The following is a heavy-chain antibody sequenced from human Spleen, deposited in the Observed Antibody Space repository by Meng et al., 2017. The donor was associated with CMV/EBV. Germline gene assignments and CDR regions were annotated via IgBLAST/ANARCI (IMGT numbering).Heavy chain of an antibody. J-gene: IGHJ4*02. CDR2: INPNNGGT. CDR3: ARDLARGTVGATYYFDS. V-gene: IGHV1-2*02. D-gene: IGHD1-26*01. Sequence: ASVKVSCKPSGYTFTASYIHWVRQAPGQGLEWMGWINPNNGGTDYAQKFLGRVTMTRNTSISTAFMELSSLRSHDTAVYYCARDLARGTVGATYYFDSWGQGTLVTVSS. CDR1: GYTFTASY.